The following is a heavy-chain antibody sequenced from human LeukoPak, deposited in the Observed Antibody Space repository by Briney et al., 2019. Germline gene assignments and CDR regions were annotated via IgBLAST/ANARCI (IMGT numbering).Heavy chain of an antibody. CDR1: GFTFSDYY. D-gene: IGHD6-19*01. J-gene: IGHJ2*01. CDR2: ISSSSSYT. CDR3: ARDFWLAVAGTMGYFDL. V-gene: IGHV3-11*05. Sequence: PGGSLRLSCAASGFTFSDYYMSWIRQAPGKGLEWVSYISSSSSYTNYADSVKGRFTISRDNAKNSLYLQMNSLRAEDTAVYYCARDFWLAVAGTMGYFDLWGRGTLVTVSS.